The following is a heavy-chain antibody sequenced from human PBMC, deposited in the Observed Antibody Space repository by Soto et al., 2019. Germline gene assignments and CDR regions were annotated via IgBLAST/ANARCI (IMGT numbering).Heavy chain of an antibody. CDR1: GGSINSYY. V-gene: IGHV4-59*01. Sequence: SETLSLTCTVSGGSINSYYWSWIRQPPGEGLEWIGYIYSSGSTTYNPSLKSRVTISVDSSNNQFSLNLSSVTAADTAVYYCAGVGGYSGYAASWGQGTLVTVSS. D-gene: IGHD5-12*01. J-gene: IGHJ5*02. CDR3: AGVGGYSGYAAS. CDR2: IYSSGST.